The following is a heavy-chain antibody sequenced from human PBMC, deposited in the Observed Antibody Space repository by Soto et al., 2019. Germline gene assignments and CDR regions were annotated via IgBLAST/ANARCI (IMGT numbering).Heavy chain of an antibody. CDR3: ALMADHYYYYGMDV. CDR2: INHSGST. CDR1: GGSFSGYY. J-gene: IGHJ6*02. Sequence: ETLSLTCAVYGGSFSGYYWSWIRQPPGKGLEWIGEINHSGSTNYNPSLKSRVTISVDTSKNQFSLKLSSVTAADTAVYYCALMADHYYYYGMDVWGQGTTVTVSS. V-gene: IGHV4-34*01. D-gene: IGHD6-19*01.